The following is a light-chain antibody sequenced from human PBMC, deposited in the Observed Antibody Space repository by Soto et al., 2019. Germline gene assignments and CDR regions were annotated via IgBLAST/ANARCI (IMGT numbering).Light chain of an antibody. V-gene: IGKV3-20*01. CDR1: QSVSSSY. CDR2: GAS. J-gene: IGKJ1*01. CDR3: QQYNNWPST. Sequence: EIVLTQSPGTLSLSPGERATLSCRASQSVSSSYLAWYQQKPGQAPRLLIYGASSRATGIPDRFSGSGSGTEFTLTISNLQSEDFVVYYCQQYNNWPSTFGQGTKVDIK.